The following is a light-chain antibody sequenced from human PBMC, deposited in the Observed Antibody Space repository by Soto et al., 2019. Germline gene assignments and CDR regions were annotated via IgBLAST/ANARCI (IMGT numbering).Light chain of an antibody. CDR3: CSYAGSSTPVV. J-gene: IGLJ2*01. CDR2: EVS. CDR1: SSDVGSYNL. V-gene: IGLV2-23*02. Sequence: QSALTQPASVSGSPGQSITISCTGTSSDVGSYNLVSWYQQHPGKAPKLMIYEVSKRPSGVSNRFSGSKSGNTASLTISGLQAEDEADYYCCSYAGSSTPVVLGGGTKVTVL.